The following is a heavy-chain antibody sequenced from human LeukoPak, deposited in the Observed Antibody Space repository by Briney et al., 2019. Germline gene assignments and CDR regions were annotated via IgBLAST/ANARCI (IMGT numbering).Heavy chain of an antibody. Sequence: PSETLSLTCTVSGASITTYYWSWIRQPPGKGLEWIGYVCNSGRTKYNPSLKSRVTISEDTPKNQISLNLTSVTAADTAVYFCVRHVINDYNNYDWFDPWGQGTLVTVSS. CDR3: VRHVINDYNNYDWFDP. CDR2: VCNSGRT. D-gene: IGHD4-11*01. V-gene: IGHV4-59*08. J-gene: IGHJ5*02. CDR1: GASITTYY.